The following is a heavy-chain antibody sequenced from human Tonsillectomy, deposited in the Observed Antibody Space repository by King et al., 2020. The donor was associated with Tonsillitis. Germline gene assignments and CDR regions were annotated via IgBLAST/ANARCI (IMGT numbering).Heavy chain of an antibody. CDR1: GFTFGDYA. CDR2: ILSKAYGGTT. Sequence: VQLVESGGGLVQPGRSLRLSCTASGFTFGDYAVSWFRQAPGKGLEWVGFILSKAYGGTTDYAASVKGRISISRDDSQSIAYLQMNGLKTEDTAVYYCTIIYCGYLFYSWGQGTLVTVSS. D-gene: IGHD3-10*01. CDR3: TIIYCGYLFYS. V-gene: IGHV3-49*03. J-gene: IGHJ4*02.